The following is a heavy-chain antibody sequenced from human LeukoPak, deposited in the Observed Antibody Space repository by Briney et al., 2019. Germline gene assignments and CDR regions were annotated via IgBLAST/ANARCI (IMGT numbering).Heavy chain of an antibody. CDR2: ISDSGGST. V-gene: IGHV3-23*01. D-gene: IGHD1-26*01. CDR1: GFTFSSYA. CDR3: AKPTGGSYYY. J-gene: IGHJ4*02. Sequence: PGGSLRLSCAASGFTFSSYAMSWVRQAPGKGLEWVSAISDSGGSTYYADSVKGRFTISRDNSRNTLYLQMNSLRAEDTAVYYCAKPTGGSYYYWGQGTLVTVSS.